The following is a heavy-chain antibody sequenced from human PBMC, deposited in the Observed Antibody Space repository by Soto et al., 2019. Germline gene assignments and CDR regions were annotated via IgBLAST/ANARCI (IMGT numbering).Heavy chain of an antibody. CDR1: GYTFTSYA. J-gene: IGHJ4*02. D-gene: IGHD3-16*02. CDR3: ARGLRLGELSFPLYSWYFDY. V-gene: IGHV1-3*01. Sequence: ASVKVSCKASGYTFTSYAMHWVRQAPGQRLEWMGWINAGNGNTKYSQKFQGRVTITRDTSASTAYMELSSLRSEDTAVYYCARGLRLGELSFPLYSWYFDYWGQGTLVTVSS. CDR2: INAGNGNT.